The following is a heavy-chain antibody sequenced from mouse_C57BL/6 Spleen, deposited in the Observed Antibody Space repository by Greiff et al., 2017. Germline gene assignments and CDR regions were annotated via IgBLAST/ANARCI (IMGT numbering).Heavy chain of an antibody. V-gene: IGHV5-4*01. CDR1: GFTFSSYA. CDR2: ISAGGSYT. CDR3: ERDQSYYRKGKFAD. Sequence: EVKLVESGGGFVKPGASVKLSCAASGFTFSSYAMPWVRQTPEQRLEWVATISAGGSYTYYPDNVKGRVTISRDNAKNNLYLQMSHLTSEDTAMYYCERDQSYYRKGKFADWGQGTLVTVAA. J-gene: IGHJ3*01. D-gene: IGHD2-14*01.